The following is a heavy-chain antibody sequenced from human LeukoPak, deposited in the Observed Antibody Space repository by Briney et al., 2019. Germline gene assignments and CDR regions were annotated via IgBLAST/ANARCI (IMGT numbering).Heavy chain of an antibody. CDR2: ISGSGGNT. D-gene: IGHD1-26*01. CDR1: GFTFSSYA. J-gene: IGHJ4*02. Sequence: GGSLRLSCAASGFTFSSYAMSWVRQAPGKGLEWVSAISGSGGNTYSADSVKGRFTISRDNSKTTLYLQMNSLRAEDTAVYYCAKDLVGSGSYYFDYWGQGTLVTVSS. CDR3: AKDLVGSGSYYFDY. V-gene: IGHV3-23*01.